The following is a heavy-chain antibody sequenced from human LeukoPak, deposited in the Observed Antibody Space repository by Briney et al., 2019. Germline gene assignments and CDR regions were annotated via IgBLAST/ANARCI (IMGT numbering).Heavy chain of an antibody. J-gene: IGHJ6*03. CDR2: VNHSGST. Sequence: SETLSLTCAVYGGSFSGYYWSWIRQTPGKGMEWIGEVNHSGSTNYNPSLKSRVTISVDTSKNQFSLKLSSVTAADTAVYYCASSSILWWLIRAYYMVVWGKGTTVTVPS. V-gene: IGHV4-34*01. CDR3: ASSSILWWLIRAYYMVV. CDR1: GGSFSGYY. D-gene: IGHD2-21*01.